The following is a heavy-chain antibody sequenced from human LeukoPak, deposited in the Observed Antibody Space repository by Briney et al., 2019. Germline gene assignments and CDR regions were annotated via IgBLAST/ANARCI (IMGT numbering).Heavy chain of an antibody. CDR1: GGSISSYY. D-gene: IGHD2-15*01. Sequence: SETLSLTCTVSGGSISSYYWNWIRQPPGKGLEWIAEIHHTGHINYNPSLKSRVTVSVDRPKNQFSLKLTSVTAADTAVYYCALFEVVVGSTQDFWGQGTLVTVSS. CDR2: IHHTGHI. CDR3: ALFEVVVGSTQDF. J-gene: IGHJ4*02. V-gene: IGHV4-34*01.